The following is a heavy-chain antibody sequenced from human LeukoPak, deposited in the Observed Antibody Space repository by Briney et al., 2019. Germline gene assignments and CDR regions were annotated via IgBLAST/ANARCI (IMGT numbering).Heavy chain of an antibody. V-gene: IGHV4-59*01. CDR3: ARAGYGDYPFDY. J-gene: IGHJ4*02. CDR2: IYYSGST. CDR1: GGSISSYY. D-gene: IGHD4-17*01. Sequence: KASETLSLTCTVSGGSISSYYWSWIRQPPGKGLEWIGYIYYSGSTNYNPSLKSRVTISVDTSKNQFSLKLSSVTAADTAVYYCARAGYGDYPFDYWGRGTLVTVSS.